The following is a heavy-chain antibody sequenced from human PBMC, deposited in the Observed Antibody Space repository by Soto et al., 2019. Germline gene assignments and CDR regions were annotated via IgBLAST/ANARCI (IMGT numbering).Heavy chain of an antibody. V-gene: IGHV3-66*01. D-gene: IGHD3-10*01. CDR3: ARDTVNTEYYGSGSYHYFDY. CDR1: GFSVSRNF. CDR2: IFSDGET. Sequence: GSLRLSCAASGFSVSRNFMTWVRQAPGKGLEWVSLIFSDGETHYADSVMGRFIISRDNSENTLYLQMNGLRAEDTAVYYCARDTVNTEYYGSGSYHYFDYWGRGTLVTVSS. J-gene: IGHJ4*02.